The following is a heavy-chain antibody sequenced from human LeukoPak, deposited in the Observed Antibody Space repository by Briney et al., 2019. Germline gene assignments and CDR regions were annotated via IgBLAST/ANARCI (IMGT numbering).Heavy chain of an antibody. V-gene: IGHV3-30*18. CDR1: GFTFSSYG. CDR2: ISYDGSNK. J-gene: IGHJ4*02. Sequence: GGSPRLSCAASGFTFSSYGMHWVRQAPGKGLEWVAVISYDGSNKYYADSVKGRFTISRDNAKNSLYLQMNSLRAEDMALYYCAKGRGLSYDYGVDYWGQGTLVTVSS. CDR3: AKGRGLSYDYGVDY. D-gene: IGHD4-17*01.